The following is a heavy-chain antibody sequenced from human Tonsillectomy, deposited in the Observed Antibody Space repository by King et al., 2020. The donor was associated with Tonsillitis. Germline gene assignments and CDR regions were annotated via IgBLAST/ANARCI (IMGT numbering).Heavy chain of an antibody. J-gene: IGHJ5*02. CDR1: GYSISSGYY. Sequence: VQLQESGPGLVKPSETLSLTCTVSGYSISSGYYWGWIRQPPGKGLEWIGSIYHSGSTYYNPSLKNRVIISVDTSKIQFSLKLSSVTAADTAVYYCARDDSGSHNWFDPWGQGTLVIVSS. CDR3: ARDDSGSHNWFDP. CDR2: IYHSGST. D-gene: IGHD1-26*01. V-gene: IGHV4-38-2*02.